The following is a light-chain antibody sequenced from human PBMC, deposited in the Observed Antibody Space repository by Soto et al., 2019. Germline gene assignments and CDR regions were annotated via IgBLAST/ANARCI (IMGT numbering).Light chain of an antibody. J-gene: IGKJ1*01. CDR2: GAS. CDR3: QQYGSLSWT. V-gene: IGKV3-20*01. Sequence: EVVLTQSPGTLSLSPGERATLSCRASQSVSSTYLIWYQQKPGQAPRLLIYGASTRATGIPARFSGSGSGTECTLTISRLEPEDVAVYYCQQYGSLSWTFGQGTKVDIK. CDR1: QSVSSTY.